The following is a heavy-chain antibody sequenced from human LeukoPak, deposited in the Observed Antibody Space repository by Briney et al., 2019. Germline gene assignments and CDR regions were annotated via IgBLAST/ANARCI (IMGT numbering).Heavy chain of an antibody. CDR3: ASSEGYYYYYYMDV. J-gene: IGHJ6*03. CDR1: GGSISSYY. CDR2: IYYRGST. Sequence: SETLSLTCTVSGGSISSYYWNWIRQPPGKGLEWIGYIYYRGSTNYNPSLQSRVTISVDTSKNQFSLKLSSVTAADTAVYYCASSEGYYYYYYMDVWGKGTTVTVSS. V-gene: IGHV4-59*01.